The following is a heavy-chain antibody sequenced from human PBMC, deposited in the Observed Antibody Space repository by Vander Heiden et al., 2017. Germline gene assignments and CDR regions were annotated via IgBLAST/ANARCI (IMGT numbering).Heavy chain of an antibody. J-gene: IGHJ4*02. CDR3: ARSHGSAFDY. CDR1: GYTFTSYD. D-gene: IGHD3-10*01. CDR2: RNPNSGNT. V-gene: IGHV1-8*01. Sequence: QVQLVQSGAEVKKPGASVKVSCKASGYTFTSYDINWGRKATGQGLEWMGWRNPNSGNTGYAQKFQGRVTMTRNTSISTAYMKLSSLGSEDTAVYYCARSHGSAFDYWGQGTLVTVSS.